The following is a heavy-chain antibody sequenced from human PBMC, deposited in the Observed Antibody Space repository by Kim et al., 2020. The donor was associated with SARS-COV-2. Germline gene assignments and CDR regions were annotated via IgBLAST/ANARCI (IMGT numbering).Heavy chain of an antibody. CDR2: IDPSDSYT. V-gene: IGHV5-10-1*01. CDR3: ARPYGEEDWFDP. CDR1: GYSFTSYW. Sequence: GESLKISCKGSGYSFTSYWISWVRQMPGKGLEWMGRIDPSDSYTNYSPSFQGHVTISADKSISTAYLQWSSLKASDTAMYYCARPYGEEDWFDPWGQGTLVTVSS. D-gene: IGHD4-17*01. J-gene: IGHJ5*02.